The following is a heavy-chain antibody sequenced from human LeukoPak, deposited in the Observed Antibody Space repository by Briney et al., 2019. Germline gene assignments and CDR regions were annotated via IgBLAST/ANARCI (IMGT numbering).Heavy chain of an antibody. CDR3: TKWPGYGDS. CDR2: ISASGDAT. J-gene: IGHJ4*02. D-gene: IGHD5-12*01. Sequence: PGGSLRLSCAASGFTFSTYAMSWVRQAPGKGLEWVSGISASGDATFYADSVKGRFTISRDNSKNTVDLQMNSLRAEDTAVYYCTKWPGYGDSWGQGTLVTVSS. V-gene: IGHV3-23*01. CDR1: GFTFSTYA.